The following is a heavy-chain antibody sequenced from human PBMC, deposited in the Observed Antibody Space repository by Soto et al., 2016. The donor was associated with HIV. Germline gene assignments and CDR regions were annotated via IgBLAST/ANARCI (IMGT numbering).Heavy chain of an antibody. D-gene: IGHD6-19*01. Sequence: QVQLVESGGGVVQPGRSLRLSCTASGFTFSSYGMHWVRQAPGKGLEWVAVIWFDGSGKSYVDSVKGRFTVSRDNSKNTLYLQMNSLRAEDTAIYYCAKGDFSMAVADYFEYWGQGTTVTVSS. J-gene: IGHJ4*02. V-gene: IGHV3-33*06. CDR2: IWFDGSGK. CDR1: GFTFSSYG. CDR3: AKGDFSMAVADYFEY.